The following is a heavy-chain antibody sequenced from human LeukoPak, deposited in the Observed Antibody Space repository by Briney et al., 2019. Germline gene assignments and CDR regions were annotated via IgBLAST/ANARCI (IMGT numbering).Heavy chain of an antibody. D-gene: IGHD6-13*01. CDR2: IYTSGST. CDR1: GGSISSYY. CDR3: AREIAAAGFDAFDI. J-gene: IGHJ3*02. Sequence: RPSETLSLTCTVSGGSISSYYWSWIRQPAGKGLEWIGRIYTSGSTNYNPSLKSPVTMSVDTSKNQFSLKLSSVTAADTAVYYCAREIAAAGFDAFDIWGQGTMVTVSS. V-gene: IGHV4-4*07.